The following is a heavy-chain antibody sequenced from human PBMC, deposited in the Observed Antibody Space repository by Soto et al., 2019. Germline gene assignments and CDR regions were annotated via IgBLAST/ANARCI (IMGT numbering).Heavy chain of an antibody. CDR1: GYSFTTSG. J-gene: IGHJ4*02. D-gene: IGHD4-17*01. V-gene: IGHV1-18*01. CDR2: ISTYNGNT. CDR3: ARRLSGDYDY. Sequence: QAQLVQSGAEVKEPGASVKVSCKASGYSFTTSGITWVRQAPGQGLEWMGWISTYNGNTNYAQKVQDRVTLTTDTSTSTAYMELRSLRSDDTAVYYCARRLSGDYDYWGQGTLVTVSS.